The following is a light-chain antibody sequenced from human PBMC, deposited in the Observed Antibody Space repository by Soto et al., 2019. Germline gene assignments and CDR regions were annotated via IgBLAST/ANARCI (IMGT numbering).Light chain of an antibody. V-gene: IGKV3-11*01. CDR1: QSVSSY. CDR3: QQRSDWPLT. Sequence: EIVLTQSPTTLSLSPGERATLSCRASQSVSSYFAWYQQKPGQAPRLLIYDASTRAAGIPARFSGSVSGTDFTLTISSLEPEDVAVYYCQQRSDWPLTFGGGTKVQIK. J-gene: IGKJ4*01. CDR2: DAS.